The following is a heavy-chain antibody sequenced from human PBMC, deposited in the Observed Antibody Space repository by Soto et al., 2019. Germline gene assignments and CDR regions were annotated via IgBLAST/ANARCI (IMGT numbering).Heavy chain of an antibody. Sequence: GGSLRLSCAASGFTFSSYGMHWVRQAPGKGLEWVAVISYDGSNKYYADSVKGRFTISRDNSKNTLHLQMDSLRVEDTAVYYCAKHLGYGESVFDPWGQGTLVTCPQ. CDR1: GFTFSSYG. CDR2: ISYDGSNK. CDR3: AKHLGYGESVFDP. J-gene: IGHJ5*02. D-gene: IGHD3-10*01. V-gene: IGHV3-30*18.